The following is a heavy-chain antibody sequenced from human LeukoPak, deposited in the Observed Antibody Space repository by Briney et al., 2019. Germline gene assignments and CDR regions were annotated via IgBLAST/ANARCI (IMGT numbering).Heavy chain of an antibody. CDR1: GFTFSSYG. D-gene: IGHD3-9*01. V-gene: IGHV3-30*02. CDR3: TRDLMGYDVSTGLHHYYMDV. J-gene: IGHJ6*02. CDR2: IRYDGSNK. Sequence: GGSLRLSCAASGFTFSSYGMHWVRQAPGKGLEWVAFIRYDGSNKYYADSVKGRFTISRDNSKNTLYLQMNSLRAEDTAVYYCTRDLMGYDVSTGLHHYYMDVWGQGTTVTVSS.